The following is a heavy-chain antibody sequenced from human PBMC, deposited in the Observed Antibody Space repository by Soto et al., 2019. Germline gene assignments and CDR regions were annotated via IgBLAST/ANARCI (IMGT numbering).Heavy chain of an antibody. CDR3: ARAQMVLTRSYFDS. D-gene: IGHD3-22*01. CDR2: ISSSGNT. V-gene: IGHV4-59*01. CDR1: DGSISNFY. J-gene: IGHJ4*02. Sequence: SETLSRTCTVSDGSISNFYWSWIRQPPGKGLEWIGYISSSGNTNYNPSLKSRVSISVDTSKNQFSLNLTSVTAADTAVYYCARAQMVLTRSYFDSWGQGTPVTVSS.